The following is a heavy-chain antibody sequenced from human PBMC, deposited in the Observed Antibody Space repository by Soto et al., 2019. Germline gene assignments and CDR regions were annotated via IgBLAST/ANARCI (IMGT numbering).Heavy chain of an antibody. D-gene: IGHD1-26*01. CDR1: GGSISSGDYY. Sequence: PSETLSLTCTVSGGSISSGDYYWSWIRQPPGKGLEWIGYIYYSGSTYYNPSLKSRVTISVDTSKNQFSLKLSSVTAADTAVYYCARWEVLVHYFDYWGQGTLVTVSS. J-gene: IGHJ4*02. CDR2: IYYSGST. V-gene: IGHV4-30-4*01. CDR3: ARWEVLVHYFDY.